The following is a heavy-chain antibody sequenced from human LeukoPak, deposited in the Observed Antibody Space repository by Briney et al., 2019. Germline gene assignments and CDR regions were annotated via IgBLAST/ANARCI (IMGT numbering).Heavy chain of an antibody. J-gene: IGHJ4*02. Sequence: QPGGSLRLSCAASGFTFSSYAMSWARQAPGKGLEWVSAISGSGGSTYYADSVKGRFTISRDNSKNTLYLQMNSLRAEDTAVYYCAKAESGYSSSWFDYWGQGTLVTVSS. V-gene: IGHV3-23*01. CDR2: ISGSGGST. D-gene: IGHD6-13*01. CDR1: GFTFSSYA. CDR3: AKAESGYSSSWFDY.